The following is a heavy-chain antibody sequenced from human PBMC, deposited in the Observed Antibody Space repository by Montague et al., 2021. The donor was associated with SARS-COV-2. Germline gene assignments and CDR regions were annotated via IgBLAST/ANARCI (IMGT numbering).Heavy chain of an antibody. Sequence: SETLSLTCTVSGVSATDYYWSWIRQPPGKGLEWVGDVLYNKGTNFNSSLKSRVAISVDTSKNQFSLRLTSVTAADTAFYYCARKGSGRSDLAYWGQGTLVTASS. CDR2: VLYNKGT. CDR3: ARKGSGRSDLAY. CDR1: GVSATDYY. V-gene: IGHV4-59*08. J-gene: IGHJ4*02. D-gene: IGHD1-26*01.